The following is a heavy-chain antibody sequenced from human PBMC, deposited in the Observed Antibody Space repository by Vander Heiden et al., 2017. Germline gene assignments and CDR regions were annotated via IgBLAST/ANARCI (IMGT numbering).Heavy chain of an antibody. V-gene: IGHV3-9*01. CDR1: GFTFDAYA. Sequence: EVHLFLSGVRFLHPGRSLRLSCAASGFTFDAYAGNGVRQGAGKGREWGSGISWNSGSIGYADSVKGRFTISRDNAKNSLYLQMNSLRAEDTALYYCAKDVRDYYDSSGYSAFDIWGQGTMVTVSS. J-gene: IGHJ3*02. CDR2: ISWNSGSI. D-gene: IGHD3-22*01. CDR3: AKDVRDYYDSSGYSAFDI.